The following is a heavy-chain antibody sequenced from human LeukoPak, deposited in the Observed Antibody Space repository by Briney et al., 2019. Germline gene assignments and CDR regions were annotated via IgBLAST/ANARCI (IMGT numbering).Heavy chain of an antibody. D-gene: IGHD6-13*01. Sequence: ASVKVSCKAPGYTFTGYYMHWVRQAPGQGLEWMGWINPNSGGTNYAQKFQGRVTMTRDTSISTAYMELSRLRSDDTAVYYCARALTIRIAAAGNWGQGTLVTVSS. V-gene: IGHV1-2*02. CDR2: INPNSGGT. CDR1: GYTFTGYY. CDR3: ARALTIRIAAAGN. J-gene: IGHJ4*02.